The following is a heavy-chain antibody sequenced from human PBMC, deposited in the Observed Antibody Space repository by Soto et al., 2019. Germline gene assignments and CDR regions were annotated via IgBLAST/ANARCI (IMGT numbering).Heavy chain of an antibody. CDR2: ISGNGGNI. V-gene: IGHV3-64*01. J-gene: IGHJ4*02. CDR1: GFSFSNYV. Sequence: EVQLVESGGGLVQPGGSLRLSCVASGFSFSNYVMHWVRQAPGKGLEYVSAISGNGGNIYYANSVKGRFTISRDNSKNTLYLQMGSLRADDMAVYYCGRDDCSDGVCYLGDHWGQGILVTVSS. CDR3: GRDDCSDGVCYLGDH. D-gene: IGHD2-15*01.